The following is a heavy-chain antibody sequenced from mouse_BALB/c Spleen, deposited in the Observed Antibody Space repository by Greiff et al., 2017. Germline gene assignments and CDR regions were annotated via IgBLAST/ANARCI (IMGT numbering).Heavy chain of an antibody. Sequence: ESGPGLVKPSQSLSLTCSVTGYSITSGYYWNWIRQFPGNKLEWMGYISYDGSNNYNPSLKNRISITRDTSKNQFFLKLNSVTTEDTATYYCASPYITNWGQGTLVTVSA. CDR2: ISYDGSN. V-gene: IGHV3-6*02. CDR1: GYSITSGYY. J-gene: IGHJ3*01. D-gene: IGHD1-1*01. CDR3: ASPYITN.